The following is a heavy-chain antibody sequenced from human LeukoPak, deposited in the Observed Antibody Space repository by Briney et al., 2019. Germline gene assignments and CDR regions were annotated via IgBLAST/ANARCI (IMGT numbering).Heavy chain of an antibody. D-gene: IGHD4-11*01. V-gene: IGHV3-30*18. J-gene: IGHJ4*02. Sequence: PGGSLRLSCAASGFTFSSFGMHWVRQAPDKGLEWVAVISYDGRNEYYADSVKGRFTISRDNSKNTVYLQMNSLRPEDTAVYYCAKDRHTVTTFDYWGQGTLVTVSS. CDR2: ISYDGRNE. CDR3: AKDRHTVTTFDY. CDR1: GFTFSSFG.